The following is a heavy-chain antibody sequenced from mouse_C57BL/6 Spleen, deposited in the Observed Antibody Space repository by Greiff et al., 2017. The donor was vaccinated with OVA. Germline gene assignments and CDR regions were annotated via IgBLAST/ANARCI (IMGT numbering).Heavy chain of an antibody. J-gene: IGHJ2*01. CDR3: TGAGTLYYFDY. D-gene: IGHD4-1*01. V-gene: IGHV1-15*01. CDR1: GYTFTDYE. Sequence: QVQLQQSGAELVRPGASVTLSCKASGYTFTDYEMHWVKQTPVHGLEWIGAIDPETGGTAYNQKFKGKAILTADKSSSTAYMELRSLTSEDSAVYYRTGAGTLYYFDYWGQGTTLTVSS. CDR2: IDPETGGT.